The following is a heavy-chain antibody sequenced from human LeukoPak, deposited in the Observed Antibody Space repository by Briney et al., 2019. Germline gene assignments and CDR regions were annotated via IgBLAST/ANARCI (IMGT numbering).Heavy chain of an antibody. D-gene: IGHD3-3*01. CDR2: IIPIFGTA. CDR3: ASLLYDFWSGYSNWFDP. Sequence: SVKVSCNASGGTFSSYAIGWVRQAPGQGLEWMGGIIPIFGTANYAQKFQGRVTITADESTSTAYMELSSLRSEDTAVYYCASLLYDFWSGYSNWFDPWGQGTLVTVSS. V-gene: IGHV1-69*01. J-gene: IGHJ5*02. CDR1: GGTFSSYA.